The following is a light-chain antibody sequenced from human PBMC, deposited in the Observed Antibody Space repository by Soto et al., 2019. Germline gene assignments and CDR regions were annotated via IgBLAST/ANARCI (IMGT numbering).Light chain of an antibody. V-gene: IGKV2-28*01. Sequence: DIVMTQSPLSLPVTPGEPASIPCRSSQSLLHSNGYNYLDWYLQKPGQSPQLLIYLGSNRASGVPDRFSGSGSGTDFTLKISRVEAEDVGVYYCIQALRTPWKFRQGTKV. CDR3: IQALRTPWK. J-gene: IGKJ1*01. CDR1: QSLLHSNGYNY. CDR2: LGS.